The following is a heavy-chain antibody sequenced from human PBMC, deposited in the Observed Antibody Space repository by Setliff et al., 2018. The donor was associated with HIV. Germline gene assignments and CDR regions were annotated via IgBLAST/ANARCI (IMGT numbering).Heavy chain of an antibody. Sequence: ASVKVSCKASGYTFTGYYMHWGRQAPGQGLEWMVWINPNSGGTNYAQKFQGRVTMTRDTSISTAYMELSRLRSDDTAVYYCARDRYYDSSGYYWFDAFDIWGQGTMVTVSS. CDR1: GYTFTGYY. CDR2: INPNSGGT. CDR3: ARDRYYDSSGYYWFDAFDI. V-gene: IGHV1-2*02. D-gene: IGHD3-22*01. J-gene: IGHJ3*02.